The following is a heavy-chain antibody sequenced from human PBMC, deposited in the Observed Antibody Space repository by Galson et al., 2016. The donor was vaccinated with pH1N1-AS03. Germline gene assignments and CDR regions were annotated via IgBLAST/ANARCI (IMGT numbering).Heavy chain of an antibody. CDR1: GFTINNNY. CDR2: IYGGGDT. Sequence: SLRLSCAASGFTINNNYMSWVRQAPGKGLEWVSVIYGGGDTFYADSVRGRFTISRDNSKNTVYLQMKSLRVEDTAGYYCAREPWGSTQGEYWGQGTLVTVSS. D-gene: IGHD3-16*01. CDR3: AREPWGSTQGEY. J-gene: IGHJ4*02. V-gene: IGHV3-53*01.